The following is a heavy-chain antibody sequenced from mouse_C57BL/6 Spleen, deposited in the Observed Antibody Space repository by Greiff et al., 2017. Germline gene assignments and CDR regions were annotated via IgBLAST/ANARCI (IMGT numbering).Heavy chain of an antibody. CDR1: GYSFTGYY. D-gene: IGHD2-4*01. V-gene: IGHV1-42*01. CDR3: ARSTMTLYYFDY. Sequence: VQLQQSGPELVKPGASVKISCKASGYSFTGYYMNWVKQSPEKSLEWIGEINPSTGGTTYTQKFKAKATLTVDKSSSTAYMQLKSLTSEDSAVYYCARSTMTLYYFDYWGQGTTLTVSS. J-gene: IGHJ2*01. CDR2: INPSTGGT.